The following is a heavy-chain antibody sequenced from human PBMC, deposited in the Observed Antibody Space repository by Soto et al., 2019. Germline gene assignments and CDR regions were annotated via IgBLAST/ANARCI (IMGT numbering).Heavy chain of an antibody. V-gene: IGHV1-18*01. CDR3: ARATLRRRFGPPRQDIVVVPAAYGMDV. Sequence: QVQLVQSGAEVKKPGASVKVSCKASGYTFTSYGISWVRQAPGQGLEWMGWISAYNGNTNYAQKLQGRVTMTTDTPTSTANMELRGLGADDTAVYSCARATLRRRFGPPRQDIVVVPAAYGMDVWGQGTTVTVSS. D-gene: IGHD2-2*01. CDR1: GYTFTSYG. CDR2: ISAYNGNT. J-gene: IGHJ6*02.